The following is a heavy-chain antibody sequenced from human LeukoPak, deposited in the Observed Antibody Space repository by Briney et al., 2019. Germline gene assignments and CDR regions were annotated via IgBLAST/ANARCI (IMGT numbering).Heavy chain of an antibody. V-gene: IGHV3-23*01. J-gene: IGHJ4*02. Sequence: GGSLRLSCAASGFTFSSYGMSWVRQAPGKGLEWVSAISGSGGSTYYADSVKGRFTISRDNSKNTLYPQMNSLRAEDTAVYYCAKDLGPFYDILTGYLTWGQGTLVTVSS. D-gene: IGHD3-9*01. CDR3: AKDLGPFYDILTGYLT. CDR2: ISGSGGST. CDR1: GFTFSSYG.